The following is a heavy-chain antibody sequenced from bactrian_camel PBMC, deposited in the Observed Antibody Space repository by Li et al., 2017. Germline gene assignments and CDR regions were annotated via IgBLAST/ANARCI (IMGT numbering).Heavy chain of an antibody. J-gene: IGHJ4*01. V-gene: IGHV3S26*01. CDR2: IEGDGTT. CDR3: VNGASDVGYNY. Sequence: HVQLVESGGGSVQAGGSLRVSCRYSGYSYNRYCMGWFRQAPGKEREGVAFIEGDGTTSYADSVKGRFTISRDNAKNTLYLQLNSTKTEDTAMYYCVNGASDVGYNYWGQGTQVTVS. CDR1: GYSYNRYC. D-gene: IGHD3*01.